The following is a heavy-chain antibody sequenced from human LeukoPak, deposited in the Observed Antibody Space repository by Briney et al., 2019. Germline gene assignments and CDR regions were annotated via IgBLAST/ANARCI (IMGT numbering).Heavy chain of an antibody. CDR3: ARSLDDFWSGYYPIDY. V-gene: IGHV4-38-2*01. D-gene: IGHD3-3*01. CDR2: IYHSGST. CDR1: GYSLSSGYY. J-gene: IGHJ4*02. Sequence: PSETLSLTCAVSGYSLSSGYYRGWIRRPPGKGLEWIWSIYHSGSTYYNPSLKSRVTISVDTSKNQFSLKLSSVAAADTAVYYCARSLDDFWSGYYPIDYWGQGTLVTVSA.